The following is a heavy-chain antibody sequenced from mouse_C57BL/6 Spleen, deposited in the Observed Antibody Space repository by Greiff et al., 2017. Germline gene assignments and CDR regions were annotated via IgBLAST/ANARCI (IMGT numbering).Heavy chain of an antibody. D-gene: IGHD2-14*01. CDR3: ARLGGIYDAMEY. CDR2: IYPGSGNT. CDR1: GYTFTDYY. J-gene: IGHJ4*01. V-gene: IGHV1-76*01. Sequence: VQLQQSGAELVRPGASVKLSCKASGYTFTDYYINWVKQRPGQGLEWIASIYPGSGNTYYNEKFKGKATLTAEKSSSTAYMQLSSLTSEDSAVYFCARLGGIYDAMEYWGQGTSVTVSS.